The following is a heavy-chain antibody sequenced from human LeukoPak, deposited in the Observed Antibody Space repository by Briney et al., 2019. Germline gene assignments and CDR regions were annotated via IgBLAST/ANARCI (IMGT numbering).Heavy chain of an antibody. Sequence: GGSLRLSCAAAGFTFDDYGMSWVRQAPGKGLEWVAGINWNGGRTGYADSVKGRFTTSRDNAKNSLYLQMNSLRAEDTALYYCARSTGYCSGGSCYHPGAFDIWGQGTMVTVSS. D-gene: IGHD2-15*01. CDR3: ARSTGYCSGGSCYHPGAFDI. CDR2: INWNGGRT. V-gene: IGHV3-20*04. J-gene: IGHJ3*02. CDR1: GFTFDDYG.